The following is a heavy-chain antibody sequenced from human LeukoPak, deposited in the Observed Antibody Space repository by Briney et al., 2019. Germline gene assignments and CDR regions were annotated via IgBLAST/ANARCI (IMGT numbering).Heavy chain of an antibody. J-gene: IGHJ4*02. V-gene: IGHV4-59*01. D-gene: IGHD6-19*01. CDR3: ATGMTVAGGWVFDY. CDR2: IYYSGST. Sequence: PSETLSLTCTVSGGSIRSYYWNWIRQPPGKGLEWIGYIYYSGSTKYNPSLKSRATISLDTSKNQFSLKLSSVTATDTAVYYCATGMTVAGGWVFDYWGQGTLVTVSS. CDR1: GGSIRSYY.